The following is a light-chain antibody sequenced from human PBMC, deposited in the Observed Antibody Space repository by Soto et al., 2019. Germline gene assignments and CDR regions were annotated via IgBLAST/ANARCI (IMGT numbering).Light chain of an antibody. CDR3: CSYTGNTTPV. Sequence: QSVLTQPASVSGSPGQSITISCTGTSNDVGGYAYVSRYQQYPGKAPKLVISEVSNRPSGVSHRFSGSRSGNTASLTISGLQAEDEADYHCCSYTGNTTPVFGGGTKLTVL. CDR2: EVS. J-gene: IGLJ3*02. CDR1: SNDVGGYAY. V-gene: IGLV2-14*01.